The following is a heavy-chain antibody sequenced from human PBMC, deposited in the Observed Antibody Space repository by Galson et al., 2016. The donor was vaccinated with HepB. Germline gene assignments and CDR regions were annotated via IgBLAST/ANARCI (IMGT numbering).Heavy chain of an antibody. D-gene: IGHD6-6*01. CDR1: GGSISSSNYH. CDR2: IYYSGKT. J-gene: IGHJ4*02. V-gene: IGHV4-39*02. Sequence: SETLSLTYTVSGGSISSSNYHWGWVRQPPGKGLEWIGSIYYSGKTYCKPSLKSRVTISVDTSKNQFSLKLSSVTAADTAVYYCAGEYSSSCGYWGQGNLVTVSS. CDR3: AGEYSSSCGY.